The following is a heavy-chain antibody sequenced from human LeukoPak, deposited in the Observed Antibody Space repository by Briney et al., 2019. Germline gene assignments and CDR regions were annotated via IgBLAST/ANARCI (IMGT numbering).Heavy chain of an antibody. Sequence: PGGSLRLSCAASGFTFSSYAMSWVRQAPGKGLEWVGRIKSKTDGGTTDYAAPVKGRFTVSRDDSKNTLYLQMNSLKTEDTAVYYCTLYDSSGYYYVYWGQGTLVTVSS. CDR1: GFTFSSYA. J-gene: IGHJ4*02. CDR2: IKSKTDGGTT. V-gene: IGHV3-15*01. D-gene: IGHD3-22*01. CDR3: TLYDSSGYYYVY.